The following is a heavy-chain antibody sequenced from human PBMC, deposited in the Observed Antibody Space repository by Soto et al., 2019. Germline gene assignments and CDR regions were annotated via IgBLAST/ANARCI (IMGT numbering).Heavy chain of an antibody. CDR1: GYTFTNYY. CDR2: MNPRSGGS. J-gene: IGHJ5*02. D-gene: IGHD4-4*01. CDR3: ARSDDSTSYPLDL. Sequence: GASVKVSCKASGYTFTNYYMHWLRQAPGQGLEWMGWMNPRSGGSKYAQAFQDRVTMTRDACISTAYMEMTSLRHGDTAVYFCARSDDSTSYPLDLWGPGTLVTVSS. V-gene: IGHV1-2*02.